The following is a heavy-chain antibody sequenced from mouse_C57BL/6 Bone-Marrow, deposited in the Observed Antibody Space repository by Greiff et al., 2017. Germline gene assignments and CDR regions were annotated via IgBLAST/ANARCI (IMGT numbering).Heavy chain of an antibody. CDR3: ERIGACITTVVGNFDY. V-gene: IGHV1-85*01. D-gene: IGHD1-1*01. J-gene: IGHJ2*01. CDR2: IYPSDGST. Sequence: VQLQQSGPELVKPGASVKLSCKASGYTFTSYDINWVKQRPGRGLEWIGWIYPSDGSTKYNEKFKGKATLTVDTSSSTAYMELHSLTSEDSAVYFCERIGACITTVVGNFDYWGQGTTLTVSS. CDR1: GYTFTSYD.